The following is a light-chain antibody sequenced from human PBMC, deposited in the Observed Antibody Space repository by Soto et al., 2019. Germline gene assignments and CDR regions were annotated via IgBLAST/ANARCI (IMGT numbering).Light chain of an antibody. Sequence: EIALTQSPVTLSLSPGERATLSCRASQSVTSNYVAWYQQKPGQAPRLLIYAASSRATGIPARFSGGGSGTDFTLTISRLEPEDFAVYYCQQCGSSPWTFGQGTKVDIK. V-gene: IGKV3-20*01. CDR3: QQCGSSPWT. CDR2: AAS. J-gene: IGKJ1*01. CDR1: QSVTSNY.